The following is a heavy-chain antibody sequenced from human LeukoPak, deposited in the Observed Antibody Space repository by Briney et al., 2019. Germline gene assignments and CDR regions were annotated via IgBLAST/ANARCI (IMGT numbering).Heavy chain of an antibody. CDR1: GYTFTSYG. Sequence: ASVKVSCKASGYTFTSYGINWVRQAPGQGLEWMGWMNPSSGNTGYAQKFQGRVTIIRNTSISTAYMELTSLRSEDTAVYYCARGRRGSGWYVRFDPWGQGTLVTVSS. CDR3: ARGRRGSGWYVRFDP. J-gene: IGHJ5*02. D-gene: IGHD6-19*01. V-gene: IGHV1-8*03. CDR2: MNPSSGNT.